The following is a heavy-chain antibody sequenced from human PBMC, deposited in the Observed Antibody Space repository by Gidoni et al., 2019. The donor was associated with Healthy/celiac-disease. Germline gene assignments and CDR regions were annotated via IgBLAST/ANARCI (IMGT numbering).Heavy chain of an antibody. CDR2: IYYSGST. CDR1: GCPIRSYY. D-gene: IGHD3-10*01. J-gene: IGHJ4*02. Sequence: QVQLPASGPGPVKPSATLSPTFPVSGCPIRSYYWRWIRQPPGKGLEWIGYIYYSGSTNYNPSLKSRVTISVDTSKNKFSLKLSSVTAADTAVYYCARAPVVVRGFAHFDYWGQGTLVTVSS. CDR3: ARAPVVVRGFAHFDY. V-gene: IGHV4-59*01.